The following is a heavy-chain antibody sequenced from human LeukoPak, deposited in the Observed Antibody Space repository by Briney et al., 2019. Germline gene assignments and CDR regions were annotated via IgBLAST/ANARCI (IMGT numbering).Heavy chain of an antibody. CDR2: IKEDGSKK. CDR3: ARDSGPDNYHILTGYYGDDAFDI. Sequence: GGSLRLSCAASGFTFSEFWMSWVRQAPGKGLEWLANIKEDGSKKYYVDSVKGRFTISRDNAKNSLFLQMNSLRAEDTAVYYCARDSGPDNYHILTGYYGDDAFDIWGQGTMVTVSS. J-gene: IGHJ3*02. V-gene: IGHV3-7*01. CDR1: GFTFSEFW. D-gene: IGHD3-9*01.